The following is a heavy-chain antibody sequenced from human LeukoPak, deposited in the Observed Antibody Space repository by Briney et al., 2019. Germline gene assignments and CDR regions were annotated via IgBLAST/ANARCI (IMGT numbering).Heavy chain of an antibody. V-gene: IGHV4-34*01. D-gene: IGHD2-2*01. CDR3: ARVGLGYCSSTSCLNWFDP. J-gene: IGHJ5*02. CDR1: GGSFSGYY. Sequence: SETLSLTCAVYGGSFSGYYWSWIRQPPGKGLEWIGEINHSGSTNYNPSLKSRVTTSVDTSKNQFSLKLSSVTAADTAVYYCARVGLGYCSSTSCLNWFDPWGQGTLVTVSS. CDR2: INHSGST.